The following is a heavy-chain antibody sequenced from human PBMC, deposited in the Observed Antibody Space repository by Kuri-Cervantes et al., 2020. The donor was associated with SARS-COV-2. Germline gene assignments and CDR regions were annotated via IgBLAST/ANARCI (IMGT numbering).Heavy chain of an antibody. J-gene: IGHJ6*03. V-gene: IGHV4-59*11. D-gene: IGHD3-22*01. CDR2: IYYSGST. Sequence: ESLKISCIVSGGSISNHYWSWIRQPPGKGLEWIGYIYYSGSTNYNPSLKSRVTISVDTSKNQFSLKLSSVTAADTAVYYCARVGRGSYYYDSSGFSQTYYYYYYMDVWGKGTTVTVSS. CDR1: GGSISNHY. CDR3: ARVGRGSYYYDSSGFSQTYYYYYYMDV.